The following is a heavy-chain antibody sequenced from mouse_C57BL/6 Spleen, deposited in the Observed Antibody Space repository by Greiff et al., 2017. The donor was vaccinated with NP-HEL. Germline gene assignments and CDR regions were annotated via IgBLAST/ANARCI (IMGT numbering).Heavy chain of an antibody. CDR3: ARWGDYDAWFAY. D-gene: IGHD2-4*01. J-gene: IGHJ3*01. CDR2: INPNYGTT. V-gene: IGHV1-39*01. CDR1: GYSFTDYN. Sequence: VQLQQSGPELVKPGASVKISCKASGYSFTDYNMNWVKQSNGKSLEWIGVINPNYGTTSYTQKFKGTSTLSVDQSSSTAYMQLNSLTSEDSAVYYCARWGDYDAWFAYWGQGTLVTVSA.